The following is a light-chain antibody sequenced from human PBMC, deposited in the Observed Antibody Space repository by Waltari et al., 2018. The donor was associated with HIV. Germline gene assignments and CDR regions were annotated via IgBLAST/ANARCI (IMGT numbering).Light chain of an antibody. CDR1: LGIRND. V-gene: IGKV1-17*01. CDR3: LQHNSYPLT. Sequence: DIQMTQSPSSLSPSVGDRVTITCRASLGIRNDLGWYQQKPGKAPMRLIYATSNLQSGVPSRVSSRASGTEFTLTISSLQPEYFATYYCLQHNSYPLTFGPGTKVDIK. CDR2: ATS. J-gene: IGKJ3*01.